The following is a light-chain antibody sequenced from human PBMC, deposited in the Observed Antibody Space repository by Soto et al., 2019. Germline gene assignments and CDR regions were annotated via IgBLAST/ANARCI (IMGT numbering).Light chain of an antibody. Sequence: DIPMTQSPSSLSASVGDEVTLTCRASQAVSNWLVWYQHRPGSAPKLLIYAASNLPSGVPARFAGSGSGTVFTLTIKSLQPEDFATYYCQQTKRFPFTFGGGTKVDMK. CDR1: QAVSNW. J-gene: IGKJ4*01. CDR3: QQTKRFPFT. CDR2: AAS. V-gene: IGKV1-12*02.